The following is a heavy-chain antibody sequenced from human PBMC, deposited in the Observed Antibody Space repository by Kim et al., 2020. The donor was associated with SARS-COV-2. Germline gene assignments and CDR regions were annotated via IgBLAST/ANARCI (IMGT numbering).Heavy chain of an antibody. CDR2: IYYSGST. V-gene: IGHV4-39*01. D-gene: IGHD3-10*01. Sequence: SETLSLTCTVSGGSISSSSYYWGWIRQPPGKGLEWIGSIYYSGSTYYNPSLKSRVTISVDTSKNQFSLKLSSVTAADTAVYYCARHLWRLMVQGVIIMYHNWFDPWGQGTLVTVSS. CDR3: ARHLWRLMVQGVIIMYHNWFDP. J-gene: IGHJ5*02. CDR1: GGSISSSSYY.